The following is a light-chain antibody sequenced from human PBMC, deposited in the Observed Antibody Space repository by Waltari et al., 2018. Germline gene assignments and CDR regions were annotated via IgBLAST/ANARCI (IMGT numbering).Light chain of an antibody. CDR1: QSVNTD. V-gene: IGKV3-20*01. CDR3: QQYGSSPRT. J-gene: IGKJ1*01. Sequence: EIVLTQSPGPLSLSPGEGATLSCRASQSVNTDLAWYQQRPGQAPRLLIYGASSRATGIPDRFSGSGSGTDFTLNISRLDPEDFAVYFCQQYGSSPRTFGQGTKVEVK. CDR2: GAS.